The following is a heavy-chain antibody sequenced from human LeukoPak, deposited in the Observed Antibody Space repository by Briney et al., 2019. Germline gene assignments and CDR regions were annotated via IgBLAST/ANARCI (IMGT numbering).Heavy chain of an antibody. CDR3: ARHQTVVPAAMLLSAYYYYGMDV. D-gene: IGHD2-2*01. J-gene: IGHJ6*02. Sequence: PGRSLRLSCAASGFTFSSYGMHWVRQAPGKGLEWVAVIWYDGSNKYYADSVKGRFTISRDNSKNTLYLQMNSLRAEDTAVYYCARHQTVVPAAMLLSAYYYYGMDVWGQGTTVTVSS. V-gene: IGHV3-33*01. CDR2: IWYDGSNK. CDR1: GFTFSSYG.